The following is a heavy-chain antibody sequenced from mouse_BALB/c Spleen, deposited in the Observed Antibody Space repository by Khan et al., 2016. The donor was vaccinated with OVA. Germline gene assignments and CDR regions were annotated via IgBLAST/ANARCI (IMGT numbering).Heavy chain of an antibody. Sequence: QVQLKQSGAELTRPGASVKMSCKASGYTFTSYTMHWVKQRPGQGLEWIGYINPVSDYTNYNQNFKEKATLTADKSSSTAYMQLRSLTSEDSAVYYFAKEGAYYRSDGWFAYWGQGTLVTVST. D-gene: IGHD2-14*01. J-gene: IGHJ3*01. V-gene: IGHV1-4*01. CDR3: AKEGAYYRSDGWFAY. CDR2: INPVSDYT. CDR1: GYTFTSYT.